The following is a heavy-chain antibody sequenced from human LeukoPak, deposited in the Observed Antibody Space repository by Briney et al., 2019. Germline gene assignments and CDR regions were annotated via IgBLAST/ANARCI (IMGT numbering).Heavy chain of an antibody. CDR2: ISSSSGYI. D-gene: IGHD7-27*01. J-gene: IGHJ3*02. CDR3: ARDFNGGAFDI. CDR1: GFTFSSYA. V-gene: IGHV3-21*01. Sequence: GGSLRLSCAASGFTFSSYAMNWVRQAPGKGLEWVSSISSSSGYIYYADSVKGRFTISRDNAKNSLYLQMNSLRAEDTAVYYSARDFNGGAFDIWGQGTMVTVSS.